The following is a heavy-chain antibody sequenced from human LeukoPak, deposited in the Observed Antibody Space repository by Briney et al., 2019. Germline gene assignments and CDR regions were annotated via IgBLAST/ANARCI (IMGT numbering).Heavy chain of an antibody. CDR1: GVSISSGSYY. V-gene: IGHV4-61*02. CDR2: IYTSGST. D-gene: IGHD6-19*01. Sequence: SQTLSLTCTVSGVSISSGSYYWSWIRQPAGKGLEWIGRIYTSGSTNYNPSLKSRVTISVDTSKNQFSLKLSSVTAADTAVYYCARDPAVAGTGWWFDPWGQGTLVTVSS. CDR3: ARDPAVAGTGWWFDP. J-gene: IGHJ5*02.